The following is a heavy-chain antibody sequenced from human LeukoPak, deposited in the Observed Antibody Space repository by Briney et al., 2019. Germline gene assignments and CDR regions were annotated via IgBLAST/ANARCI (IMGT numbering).Heavy chain of an antibody. Sequence: SETLSLTCTVSGGSISNCYWSWIRQPPGKGLEWIGYIYYSGDTNYNPSLKSRVTISVDTSKNQFSLKLTSVTAADTAVYYCASSHPLGSNNDYYTPFDYWGQGALVIVSS. CDR3: ASSHPLGSNNDYYTPFDY. CDR2: IYYSGDT. V-gene: IGHV4-59*01. D-gene: IGHD3-3*01. CDR1: GGSISNCY. J-gene: IGHJ4*02.